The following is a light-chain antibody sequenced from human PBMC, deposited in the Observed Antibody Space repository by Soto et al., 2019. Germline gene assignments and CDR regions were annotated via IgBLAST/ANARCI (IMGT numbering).Light chain of an antibody. CDR3: QQRNDWPGT. J-gene: IGKJ1*01. V-gene: IGKV3-11*01. CDR1: QSVSSNY. CDR2: DTS. Sequence: EVVLTQSPANLSLAGGERATLSSRASQSVSSNYLAWYQQKPGQGPRLLIYDTSDRAAGVPARFSGSGSGTDFTLTISGLEPEDFVVYYCQQRNDWPGTFGQGTKVAIK.